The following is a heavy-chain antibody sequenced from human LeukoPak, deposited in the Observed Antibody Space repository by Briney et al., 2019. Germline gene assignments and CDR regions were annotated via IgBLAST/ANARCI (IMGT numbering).Heavy chain of an antibody. J-gene: IGHJ4*02. D-gene: IGHD5-18*01. CDR2: ISASGRTT. CDR3: AKLGYNYGSGYED. V-gene: IGHV3-23*01. Sequence: GSLRLSCAASGFTFSSHAMSWVRQAPGKGLEWVSGISASGRTTYYADSVKGRFTISRDNSKNTLYVQMNSLRAEDTAVYYCAKLGYNYGSGYEDWGQGTLVTVSS. CDR1: GFTFSSHA.